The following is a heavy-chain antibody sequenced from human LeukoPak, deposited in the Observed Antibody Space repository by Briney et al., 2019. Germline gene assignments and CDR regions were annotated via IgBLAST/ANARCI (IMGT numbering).Heavy chain of an antibody. D-gene: IGHD4-23*01. J-gene: IGHJ4*02. CDR2: ISSSSSTI. V-gene: IGHV3-48*01. CDR3: ANRGNSAFDY. Sequence: GGSLRLSCAASGFTFSSYSMNWVRQAPGKGLEWVSYISSSSSTIYYADSVKGRFTISRDNSKNTLYLQMNSLRAEDTAVYYCANRGNSAFDYWGQGTLVTVSS. CDR1: GFTFSSYS.